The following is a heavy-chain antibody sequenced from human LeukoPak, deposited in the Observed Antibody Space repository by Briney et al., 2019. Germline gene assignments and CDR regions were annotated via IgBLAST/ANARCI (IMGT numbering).Heavy chain of an antibody. CDR2: INPNSGGT. CDR1: GYTFTGYY. CDR3: ARDYGDVGVDY. V-gene: IGHV1-2*02. D-gene: IGHD7-27*01. Sequence: ASVKVSCKASGYTFTGYYMHWVRQAPGQGLEWMGWINPNSGGTNYAQKFQGRVTMTRDTSISTAYMELRSLRSDDTAVYYCARDYGDVGVDYWGQGTLVTVSS. J-gene: IGHJ4*02.